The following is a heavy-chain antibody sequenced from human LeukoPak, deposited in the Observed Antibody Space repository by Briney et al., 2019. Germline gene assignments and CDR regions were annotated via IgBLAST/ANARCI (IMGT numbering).Heavy chain of an antibody. CDR1: GGTFSSYA. J-gene: IGHJ4*02. D-gene: IGHD3-22*01. Sequence: GASVTVSCKASGGTFSSYALSWVRQAPGQGLEWMGRIIPILGIANYAQKFQGRVTITADKSTSTAYMELSSLRSEDTAVYYCARATHYYDSSGYYYQLPFDYWGQGTLVTVSS. V-gene: IGHV1-69*04. CDR2: IIPILGIA. CDR3: ARATHYYDSSGYYYQLPFDY.